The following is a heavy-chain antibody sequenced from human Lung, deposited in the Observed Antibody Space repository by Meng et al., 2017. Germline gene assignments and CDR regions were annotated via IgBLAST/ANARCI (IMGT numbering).Heavy chain of an antibody. CDR2: INHSGST. V-gene: IGHV4-34*01. D-gene: IGHD4-11*01. CDR3: ARGPTTMAHDFDY. Sequence: QGPLQQWGAGVFKPSETLSPTCVVSGGSFSDYYWSWIRQPPGKGLEWIGEINHSGSTNYNPSLESRATISVDTSQNNLSLKLSSVTAADSAVYYCARGPTTMAHDFDYWGQGTLVTVSS. J-gene: IGHJ4*02. CDR1: GGSFSDYY.